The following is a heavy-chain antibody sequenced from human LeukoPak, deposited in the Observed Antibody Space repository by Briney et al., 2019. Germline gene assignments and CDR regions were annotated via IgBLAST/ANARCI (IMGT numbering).Heavy chain of an antibody. D-gene: IGHD5-18*01. J-gene: IGHJ3*02. V-gene: IGHV4-4*07. CDR2: IYTSGST. CDR1: GGSISSYY. Sequence: SETLSLTCTVSGGSISSYYWSWIRQPAGKGLEWIGRIYTSGSTNYNPSLKSRVTMSVDTSKNQFSLKLSSVTAADTAVYYCAGGRGQLWLHAFDIWGQGTMVTVSS. CDR3: AGGRGQLWLHAFDI.